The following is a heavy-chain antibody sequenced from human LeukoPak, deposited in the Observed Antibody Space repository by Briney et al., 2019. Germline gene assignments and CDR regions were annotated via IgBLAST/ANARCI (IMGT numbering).Heavy chain of an antibody. J-gene: IGHJ6*03. Sequence: KPSETLSLTCTVSGGSISSGSYYWSWIRQPAGKGLEWIGRIYTSGSTNYNPSLKSRVTISVDTSKNQFSLKLSSVTAADTAVYYCARTNYYGSGSYPEIYYYYYYMDVWGKGTTVTVSS. CDR3: ARTNYYGSGSYPEIYYYYYYMDV. V-gene: IGHV4-61*02. CDR2: IYTSGST. D-gene: IGHD3-10*01. CDR1: GGSISSGSYY.